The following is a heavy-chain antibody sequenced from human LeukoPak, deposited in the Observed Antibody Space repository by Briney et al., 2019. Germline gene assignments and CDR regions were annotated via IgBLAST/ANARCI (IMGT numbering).Heavy chain of an antibody. CDR1: GGSISSSSYY. J-gene: IGHJ5*02. CDR3: ARFFFGKYNWFDP. D-gene: IGHD3-16*01. Sequence: SETLSLTCTVSGGSISSSSYYWSWIRQPPGKGLEWIGYIYYSGSTNYNPSLKSRVTISVDTSKNQFSLKLSSVTAADTAVYYCARFFFGKYNWFDPWGQGTLVTVSS. CDR2: IYYSGST. V-gene: IGHV4-61*01.